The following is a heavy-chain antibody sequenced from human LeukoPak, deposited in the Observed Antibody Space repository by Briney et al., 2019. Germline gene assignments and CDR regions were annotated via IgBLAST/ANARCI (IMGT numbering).Heavy chain of an antibody. Sequence: GGSLRLSCAASGFTFSRYSMNWVRQAPGKGLEWVSYISRSSSTIHYADSVKGRFTISRDNAKSSLFLQMNSLRAEDTAVYYCARGSGSYSGGMDVWGQGTTVTVSS. J-gene: IGHJ6*02. D-gene: IGHD3-10*01. CDR3: ARGSGSYSGGMDV. V-gene: IGHV3-48*04. CDR2: ISRSSSTI. CDR1: GFTFSRYS.